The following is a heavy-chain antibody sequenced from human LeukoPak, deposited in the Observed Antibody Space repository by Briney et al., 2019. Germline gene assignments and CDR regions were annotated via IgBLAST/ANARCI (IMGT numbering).Heavy chain of an antibody. J-gene: IGHJ5*02. V-gene: IGHV4-59*01. CDR3: ARFKAWFDP. CDR2: IYYSGST. CDR1: GGSISSYY. Sequence: SETLSLTCTVSGGSISSYYRSWIRQPPGKGLEWIGYIYYSGSTNYNPSLKSRVTISVDTSKNQFSLKLSSVTAADTAVYYCARFKAWFDPWGQGTLVTVSS.